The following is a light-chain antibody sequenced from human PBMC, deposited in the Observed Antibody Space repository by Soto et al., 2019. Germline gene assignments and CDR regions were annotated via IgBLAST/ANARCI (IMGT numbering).Light chain of an antibody. CDR3: QQYDNSPIP. V-gene: IGKV3-20*01. Sequence: EIVLTLSPATLSVSPRERATLYCMASQSVSSNLAWYQQKPGQAPRLLIYGASSRATGIPDRFSGTGSETDFTLTISRLEPEDFAVYYCQQYDNSPIPFGQGTRLAIK. J-gene: IGKJ5*01. CDR1: QSVSSN. CDR2: GAS.